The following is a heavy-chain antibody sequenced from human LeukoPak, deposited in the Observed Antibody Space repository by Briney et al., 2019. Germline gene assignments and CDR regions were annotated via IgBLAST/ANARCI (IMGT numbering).Heavy chain of an antibody. CDR3: ARLRHYGSGSYPMTENWFDP. V-gene: IGHV4-39*01. D-gene: IGHD3-10*01. CDR1: GGSISSNGYY. CDR2: IYYSGIT. Sequence: SETLSLTCTVSGGSISSNGYYWGWIRQPPGEGLEGIGNIYYSGITYYNASLKSRVTISVDTSKNQFSLKVRSVTAADTAVYYCARLRHYGSGSYPMTENWFDPWGQGTLVSVSS. J-gene: IGHJ5*02.